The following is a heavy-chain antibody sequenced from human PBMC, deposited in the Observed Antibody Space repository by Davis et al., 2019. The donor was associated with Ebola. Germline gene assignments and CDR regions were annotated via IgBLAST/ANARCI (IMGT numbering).Heavy chain of an antibody. CDR3: AKLGEGDYRPYGHYGMDV. D-gene: IGHD4-17*01. CDR2: ISGSGGST. J-gene: IGHJ6*04. V-gene: IGHV3-23*01. Sequence: GGSLRLSCTDSVITFSSYAMTWVRQAPGKGLEWVSAISGSGGSTYYADSVKGRFTISRDNSKNTLYLQMNSLRAEDTAVYYCAKLGEGDYRPYGHYGMDVWGKGTTVTVSS. CDR1: VITFSSYA.